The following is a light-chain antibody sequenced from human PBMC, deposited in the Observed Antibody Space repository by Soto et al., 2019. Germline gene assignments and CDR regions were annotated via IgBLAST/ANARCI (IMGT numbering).Light chain of an antibody. J-gene: IGKJ1*01. CDR2: AAS. V-gene: IGKV3-20*01. CDR1: QSVSSTS. CDR3: QQYGSSPRT. Sequence: EIVLTQSPGTLSLSPGERATLSCRASQSVSSTSLAWYQQKPGQAPRLLIYAASSRATGIPDRFSGSGSGTDFTLTISRLEPEDFAVYYCQQYGSSPRTFGQGTKVEI.